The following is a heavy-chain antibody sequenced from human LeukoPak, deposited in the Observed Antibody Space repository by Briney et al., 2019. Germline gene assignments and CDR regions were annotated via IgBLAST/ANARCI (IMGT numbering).Heavy chain of an antibody. V-gene: IGHV4-34*01. CDR3: ARRGYYDSSGYYRRYFQH. D-gene: IGHD3-22*01. Sequence: KPSDTLSLTCAVYGGSFSCYYWSWIHQPPGKGLDGVGGNNHSGSTNYNPALKSRVTISVDTSKVQFSLKLSSVTAADTAVYYCARRGYYDSSGYYRRYFQHWGQGTLVTVSS. J-gene: IGHJ1*01. CDR2: NNHSGST. CDR1: GGSFSCYY.